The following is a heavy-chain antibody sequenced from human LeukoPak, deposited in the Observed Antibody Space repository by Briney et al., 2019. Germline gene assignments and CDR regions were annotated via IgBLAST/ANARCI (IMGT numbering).Heavy chain of an antibody. CDR1: GFTVSSNY. CDR2: IYGGGTT. D-gene: IGHD3-22*01. CDR3: ARAMRVDWYYLDY. Sequence: GGSLRLSCAASGFTVSSNYMSWVRQAPGKGLEWVSVIYGGGTTYYADSVKGRFTISRDNSKNTLFVQMNSLRAEDTAVYYCARAMRVDWYYLDYWGQGTLVTVPS. V-gene: IGHV3-53*01. J-gene: IGHJ4*02.